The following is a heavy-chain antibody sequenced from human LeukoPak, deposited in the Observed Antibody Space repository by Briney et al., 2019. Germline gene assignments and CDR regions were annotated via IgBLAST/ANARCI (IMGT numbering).Heavy chain of an antibody. J-gene: IGHJ5*02. Sequence: GGSLRLSCVASGFPFSIYIMICVRQAPGAGLEWISYISNTGGTIHYADSVKGRFTISRDNAKNSLYLQMNSLRDEDTAVYYCAIASPWCDPGGQGTLVTVSS. CDR3: AIASPWCDP. CDR1: GFPFSIYI. CDR2: ISNTGGTI. V-gene: IGHV3-48*02.